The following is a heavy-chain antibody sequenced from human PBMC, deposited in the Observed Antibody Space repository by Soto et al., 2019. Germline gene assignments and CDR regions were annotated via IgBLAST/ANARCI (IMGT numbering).Heavy chain of an antibody. V-gene: IGHV4-59*08. D-gene: IGHD3-22*01. Sequence: PSETLSLTCTVSGCSLSPNYWSWIRQPPGKGLEWIGYIYYGGTTTNNPSLNSRVAISIDTSKNQFSLTLSSVTAADTAVYYCARRGGYYQYLESWGQGIWVNVAS. CDR2: IYYGGTT. CDR3: ARRGGYYQYLES. J-gene: IGHJ4*02. CDR1: GCSLSPNY.